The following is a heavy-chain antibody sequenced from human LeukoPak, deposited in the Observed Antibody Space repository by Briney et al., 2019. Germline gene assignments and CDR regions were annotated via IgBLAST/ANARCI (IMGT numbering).Heavy chain of an antibody. D-gene: IGHD2-21*01. CDR3: ASASSSYCGGDCYSVYRYMDV. CDR2: IRYDGSNK. CDR1: GFTFSGYG. V-gene: IGHV3-30*02. Sequence: PGGSLRLSCAASGFTFSGYGMHWVRQAPGKGLEWVAFIRYDGSNKYYADSVKGRFTISRDNSKNTLYLQTNSLRAEDTAVYYCASASSSYCGGDCYSVYRYMDVWGKGTTVTVSS. J-gene: IGHJ6*03.